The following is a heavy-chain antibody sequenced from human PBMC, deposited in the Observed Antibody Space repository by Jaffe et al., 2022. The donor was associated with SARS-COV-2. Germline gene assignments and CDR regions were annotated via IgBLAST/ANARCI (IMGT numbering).Heavy chain of an antibody. CDR2: IYHSGST. J-gene: IGHJ6*03. CDR1: GYSISSGYY. V-gene: IGHV4-38-2*02. D-gene: IGHD6-13*01. CDR3: ARGKGGSSWYDYYYYYMDV. Sequence: QVQLQESGPGLVKPSETLSLTCTVSGYSISSGYYWGWIRQPPGKGLEWIGSIYHSGSTYYNPSLKSRVTISVDTSKNQFSLKLSSVTAADTAVYYCARGKGGSSWYDYYYYYMDVWGKGTTVTVSS.